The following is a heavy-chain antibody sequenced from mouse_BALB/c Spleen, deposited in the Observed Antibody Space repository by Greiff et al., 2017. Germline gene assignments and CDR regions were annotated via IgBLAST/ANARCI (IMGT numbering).Heavy chain of an antibody. CDR2: INPNNGGT. V-gene: IGHV1-18*01. CDR3: ARAYYRYEGYYYAMDY. Sequence: EVQLQQSGPELVKPGASVKIPCKASGYTFTDYNMDWVKQSHGKSLEWIGDINPNNGGTIYNQKFKGKATLTVDKSSSTAYMELRSLTSEDTAVYYCARAYYRYEGYYYAMDYWGQGTSVTVSS. J-gene: IGHJ4*01. D-gene: IGHD2-14*01. CDR1: GYTFTDYN.